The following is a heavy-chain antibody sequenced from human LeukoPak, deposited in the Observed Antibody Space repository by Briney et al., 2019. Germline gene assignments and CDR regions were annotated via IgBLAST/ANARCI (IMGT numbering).Heavy chain of an antibody. D-gene: IGHD3-10*01. CDR2: IYHSGST. CDR3: ASIYYGSGGAGQYYYGMDV. V-gene: IGHV4-4*02. J-gene: IGHJ6*02. Sequence: SGTLSLTCAVSGGSISSSNWWSWVRQPPGKGLEWIGEIYHSGSTNYNPSLKSRVTISVDKSKNQFSLKLSSVTAADTAVYYCASIYYGSGGAGQYYYGMDVWGQGTTVTVSS. CDR1: GGSISSSNW.